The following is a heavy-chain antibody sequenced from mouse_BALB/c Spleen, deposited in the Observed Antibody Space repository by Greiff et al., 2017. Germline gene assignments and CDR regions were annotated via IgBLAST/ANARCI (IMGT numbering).Heavy chain of an antibody. CDR1: GFTFSSYA. Sequence: EVKLVESGGGLVKPGGSLKLSCAASGFTFSSYAMSWVRQTPEKRLEWVASISSGGSTYYPDSVTGRFTISKDNARNILYLQMSSLRSEDTAMYYCAREITTQNDAMDYWGQGTSVTVSS. CDR2: ISSGGST. V-gene: IGHV5-6-5*01. D-gene: IGHD2-4*01. CDR3: AREITTQNDAMDY. J-gene: IGHJ4*01.